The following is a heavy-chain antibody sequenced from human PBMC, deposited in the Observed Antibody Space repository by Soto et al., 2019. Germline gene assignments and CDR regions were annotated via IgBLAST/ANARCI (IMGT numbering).Heavy chain of an antibody. Sequence: SETLSLTCAVSGVSISSSNWWRWVRQPPGKGLEWIGEIYHSGSTNYNPSLKSRVTISVDKSKNQFSLKLSSVTAADTAVYYCARASAEQPFEYWGQGTLVNVSS. CDR3: ARASAEQPFEY. V-gene: IGHV4-4*02. CDR1: GVSISSSNW. CDR2: IYHSGST. J-gene: IGHJ4*02. D-gene: IGHD6-13*01.